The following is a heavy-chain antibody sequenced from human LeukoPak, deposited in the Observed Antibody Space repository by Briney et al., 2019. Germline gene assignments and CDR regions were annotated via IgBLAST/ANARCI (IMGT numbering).Heavy chain of an antibody. Sequence: SETLSLTCAVYGGSFSTYYWSWIRQPPGKGLEWIGEINHSGSTNYNPSLKSRVTISVDTSKNQFSLKLSTVTAADTAVYYCASFSGWYSVAFDIWGQGTMVTVSS. CDR3: ASFSGWYSVAFDI. CDR2: INHSGST. D-gene: IGHD6-19*01. CDR1: GGSFSTYY. J-gene: IGHJ3*02. V-gene: IGHV4-34*01.